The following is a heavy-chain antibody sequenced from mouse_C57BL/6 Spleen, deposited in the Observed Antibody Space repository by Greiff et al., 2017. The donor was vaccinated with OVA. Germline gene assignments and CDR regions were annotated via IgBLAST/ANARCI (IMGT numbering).Heavy chain of an antibody. D-gene: IGHD1-1*02. V-gene: IGHV5-17*01. J-gene: IGHJ4*01. Sequence: EVKLMESGGGLVKPGGSLKLSCAASGFTFSDYGMHWVRQAPEKGLEWVAYISSGSSTIYYADTVKGRFTISRDNAKNTLFLQMTSLGSEDTAMYYCAGLLGGYYGMDYWGQGTSVTVSS. CDR1: GFTFSDYG. CDR2: ISSGSSTI. CDR3: AGLLGGYYGMDY.